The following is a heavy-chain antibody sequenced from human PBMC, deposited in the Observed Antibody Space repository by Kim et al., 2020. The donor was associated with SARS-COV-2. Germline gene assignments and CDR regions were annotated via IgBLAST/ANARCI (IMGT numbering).Heavy chain of an antibody. J-gene: IGHJ4*02. CDR2: IYYSGST. D-gene: IGHD6-13*01. V-gene: IGHV4-59*01. CDR3: AREVRGIAAAGTPPAYYFDY. CDR1: GGSISSYY. Sequence: SETLSLTCTVSGGSISSYYWSWIRQPPGKGLEWIGYIYYSGSTNYNPSLKSRVTISVDTSKNQFSLKLSSVTAADTAVYYCAREVRGIAAAGTPPAYYFDYWGQGTLVTVSS.